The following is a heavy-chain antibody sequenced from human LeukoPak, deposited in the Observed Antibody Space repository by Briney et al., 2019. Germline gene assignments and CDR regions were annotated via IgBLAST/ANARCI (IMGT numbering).Heavy chain of an antibody. V-gene: IGHV3-53*01. D-gene: IGHD5-18*01. Sequence: GGSLRLSCAASGFTFSSNYMSWVRQAPGKGLEGVSVIYSGGSTYYADSVKGRFTISRDNSKNTLYLQMNNLRAEDTAVYYCARAPNLYVDTAMVWGQGTLVTVSS. CDR3: ARAPNLYVDTAMV. CDR2: IYSGGST. J-gene: IGHJ4*02. CDR1: GFTFSSNY.